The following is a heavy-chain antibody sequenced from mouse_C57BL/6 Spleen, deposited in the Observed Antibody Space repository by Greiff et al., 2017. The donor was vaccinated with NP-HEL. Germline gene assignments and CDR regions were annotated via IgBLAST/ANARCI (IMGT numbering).Heavy chain of an antibody. CDR1: GYTFTGYW. J-gene: IGHJ4*01. V-gene: IGHV1-9*01. Sequence: QVQLQQSGAELMKPGASVKLSCKATGYTFTGYWIAWVKQRPGHGLEWIGEILPGSGSTNYNEKFKGKATFTADTSSNTAYMQLSSLTTEDSAIYYWAKGRYYRNYGSAMDYWGQGTSVTVSS. D-gene: IGHD2-1*01. CDR3: AKGRYYRNYGSAMDY. CDR2: ILPGSGST.